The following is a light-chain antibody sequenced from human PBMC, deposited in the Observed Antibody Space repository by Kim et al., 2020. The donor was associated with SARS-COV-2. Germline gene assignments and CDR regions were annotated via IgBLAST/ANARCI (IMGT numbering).Light chain of an antibody. Sequence: LSPGQTASITCSGDKLGDKYACWYQQKPGQSPVLVIYQDSKRPSGIPERFSGSNSGNTATLTISGTQAMDEADYYCQAWDSSIWVFGGGTQLTVL. CDR3: QAWDSSIWV. V-gene: IGLV3-1*01. J-gene: IGLJ3*02. CDR2: QDS. CDR1: KLGDKY.